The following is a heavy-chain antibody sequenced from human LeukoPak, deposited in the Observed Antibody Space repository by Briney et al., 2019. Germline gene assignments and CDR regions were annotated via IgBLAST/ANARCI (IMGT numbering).Heavy chain of an antibody. Sequence: SQTLSLTCAISGDSVSSNSAGWNWIRQSPLRGRDGLGSTYYRSKWYNDYAVSVKSRITINPDTSKTQFSLQLNSVTPEDTAVYYCARGVLSSSAKVMRNNWFDPWGQGTLVTVSS. J-gene: IGHJ5*02. V-gene: IGHV6-1*01. CDR2: TYYRSKWYN. CDR1: GDSVSSNSAG. D-gene: IGHD2-21*01. CDR3: ARGVLSSSAKVMRNNWFDP.